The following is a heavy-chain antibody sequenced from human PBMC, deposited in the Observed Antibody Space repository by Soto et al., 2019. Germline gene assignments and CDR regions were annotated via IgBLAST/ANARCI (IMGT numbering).Heavy chain of an antibody. Sequence: QVQLVQSGAEVKKPGSSVKVSCKASGGTFSSYAISWVRQAPGQGLEWMGGIIPIFGTANYAQKFQGWVTMTRDTSISTAYMELSRLRSDDTAVYYCARGRGNYYDSSGYYYFDYWGQGTLVTVSS. D-gene: IGHD3-22*01. V-gene: IGHV1-69*06. CDR1: GGTFSSYA. J-gene: IGHJ4*02. CDR3: ARGRGNYYDSSGYYYFDY. CDR2: IIPIFGTA.